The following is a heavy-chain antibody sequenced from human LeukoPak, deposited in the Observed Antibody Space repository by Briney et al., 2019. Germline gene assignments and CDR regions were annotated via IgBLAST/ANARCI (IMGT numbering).Heavy chain of an antibody. V-gene: IGHV1-69*04. J-gene: IGHJ5*02. CDR1: GGTFSSYA. CDR2: IIPILGIA. Sequence: GSSVKVSCKASGGTFSSYAISWVRQAPGQGLEWMGRIIPILGIANYAQKFQGRVTITADKSTSTAYMELSSLRSEDTAVYYCARGSKYCSGGSCYSEFDPWGQGTLVTVSS. CDR3: ARGSKYCSGGSCYSEFDP. D-gene: IGHD2-15*01.